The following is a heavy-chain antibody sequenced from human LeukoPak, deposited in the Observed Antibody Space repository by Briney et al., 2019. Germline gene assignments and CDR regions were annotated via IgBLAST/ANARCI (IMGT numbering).Heavy chain of an antibody. CDR2: ISSSSSYI. Sequence: GGSLRLSCAASGFTLSTYSMNWARQAPGKGLEWVSSISSSSSYIHYADSVKGRFTISRDNAKNSLYLQMNSLRAEDTAVYYCARGTLNIPGEHGAFDYWGQGTLVTVSS. CDR1: GFTLSTYS. V-gene: IGHV3-21*01. D-gene: IGHD1-14*01. CDR3: ARGTLNIPGEHGAFDY. J-gene: IGHJ4*02.